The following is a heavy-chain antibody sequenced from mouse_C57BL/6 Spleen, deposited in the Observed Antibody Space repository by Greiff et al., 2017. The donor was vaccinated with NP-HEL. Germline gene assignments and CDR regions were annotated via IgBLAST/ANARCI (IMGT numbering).Heavy chain of an antibody. D-gene: IGHD1-1*01. V-gene: IGHV1-69*01. CDR2: IDPSDSYT. CDR1: GYTFTSYW. J-gene: IGHJ4*01. Sequence: VQLQQPGAELVMPGASVKLSCKASGYTFTSYWMHWVKQRPGQGLEWIGEIDPSDSYTNYNQKFKGKSTLTVDKSSSTTYMQLSSLTSEDSAVYYCARHSSPYYYAMDYWGQGTSVTVSS. CDR3: ARHSSPYYYAMDY.